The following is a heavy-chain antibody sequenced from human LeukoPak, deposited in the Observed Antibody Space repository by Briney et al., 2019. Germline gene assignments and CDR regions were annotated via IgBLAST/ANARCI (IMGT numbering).Heavy chain of an antibody. J-gene: IGHJ6*02. V-gene: IGHV3-33*08. Sequence: GGSLRLSCAASGFTFSSYAMSWVRQAPGKGLEWVAVIWYDGSNKYYADSVRGRFTISRDNSKNTLYLQMNSLRAEDTAVYYCARRGFPPYGMDVWGQGTTVTVSS. CDR1: GFTFSSYA. CDR2: IWYDGSNK. CDR3: ARRGFPPYGMDV.